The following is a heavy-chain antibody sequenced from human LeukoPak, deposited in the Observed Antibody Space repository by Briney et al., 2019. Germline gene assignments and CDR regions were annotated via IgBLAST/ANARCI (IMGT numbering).Heavy chain of an antibody. J-gene: IGHJ5*01. CDR3: ARYDSRGSASTRFDS. CDR1: GYPLGRNYF. Sequence: KASETLSLTCAVSGYPLGRNYFWGWVRQPPGKRLEWIGRIYGSESTTYSPSLMNRVTISVDTSRNHLSLQLTSATAADTAVYYCARYDSRGSASTRFDSWGQGILVTISS. D-gene: IGHD4-23*01. V-gene: IGHV4-38-2*01. CDR2: IYGSEST.